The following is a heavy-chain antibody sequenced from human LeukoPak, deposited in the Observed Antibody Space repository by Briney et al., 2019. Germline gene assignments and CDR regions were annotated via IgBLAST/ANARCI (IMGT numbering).Heavy chain of an antibody. Sequence: SQTLSLTCAVSGGSISSGGYSWSWIRQPPGKGLEWIGYIYHSGSTYYNPSLKSRVTISVDRPKNQFSLKLSSVTAADTAVYYCARAEYNWNDGWFDPWGQGILVTVSS. CDR2: IYHSGST. D-gene: IGHD1-1*01. CDR1: GGSISSGGYS. V-gene: IGHV4-30-2*01. J-gene: IGHJ5*02. CDR3: ARAEYNWNDGWFDP.